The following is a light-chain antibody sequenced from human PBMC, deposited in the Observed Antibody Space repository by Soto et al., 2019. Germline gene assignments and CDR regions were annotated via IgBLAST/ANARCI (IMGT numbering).Light chain of an antibody. J-gene: IGKJ2*01. CDR1: QSVSSN. Sequence: EIVMTQSPATLSVSPGERATLSCRASQSVSSNLAWYQHKPGQAPRLLINGASTRATGIPARFSGSGSGTEFTLTISSLQSEDFAVYYCQQYNNWPMYTFGQGTKLEI. CDR3: QQYNNWPMYT. CDR2: GAS. V-gene: IGKV3-15*01.